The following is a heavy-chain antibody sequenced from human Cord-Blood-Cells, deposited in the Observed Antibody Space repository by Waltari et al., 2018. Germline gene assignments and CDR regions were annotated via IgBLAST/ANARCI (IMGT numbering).Heavy chain of an antibody. V-gene: IGHV6-1*01. CDR3: ARGRYYDSSGYYYFDY. Sequence: QVQLQQSGPGLVKPSQTLSLTCALSGDSVPSTSAAWNWIRQSPSRGLEWLGRTYYRSKWYNDYAVSVKSRITINPDTSKNQFSLQLNSVTPEDTAVYYCARGRYYDSSGYYYFDYWGQGTLVTVSS. CDR2: TYYRSKWYN. CDR1: GDSVPSTSAA. J-gene: IGHJ4*02. D-gene: IGHD3-22*01.